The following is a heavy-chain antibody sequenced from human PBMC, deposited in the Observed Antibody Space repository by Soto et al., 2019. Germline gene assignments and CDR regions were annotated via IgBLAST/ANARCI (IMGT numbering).Heavy chain of an antibody. CDR3: ARQNCSGGSCYLGGDYYYYYGMDV. V-gene: IGHV1-69*01. Sequence: QVQLVQSGAEVKKPGSSVKVSCKASGGTFSSYAISWVRQAPGQGLEWMGGIIPIFGTANYAQKFQGRVTITADESTSTAYMELRSLRSEDTAVYYCARQNCSGGSCYLGGDYYYYYGMDVWGQGTTVTVSS. D-gene: IGHD2-15*01. CDR2: IIPIFGTA. J-gene: IGHJ6*02. CDR1: GGTFSSYA.